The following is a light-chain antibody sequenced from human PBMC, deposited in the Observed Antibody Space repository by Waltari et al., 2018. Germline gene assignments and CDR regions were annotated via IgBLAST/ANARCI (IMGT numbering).Light chain of an antibody. V-gene: IGKV1-39*01. CDR3: QQSYSTPPYT. CDR2: AAT. CDR1: QSISSY. J-gene: IGKJ2*01. Sequence: DIQMTQFRSFLSASVGDGVTTIFRASQSISSYLNWYQQKRGKAPKLLIYAATSLQSGVPSRFSGSGSGTDFTLTISSLQPEDFATYYCQQSYSTPPYTFGQGTKLEIK.